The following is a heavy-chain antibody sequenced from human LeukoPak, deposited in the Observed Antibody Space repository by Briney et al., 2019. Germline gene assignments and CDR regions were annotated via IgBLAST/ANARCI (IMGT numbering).Heavy chain of an antibody. CDR1: GFTFSSYA. J-gene: IGHJ4*02. CDR3: AKVSKQIVLRFLEWLLPFDY. D-gene: IGHD3-3*01. Sequence: GGSLRLSCAASGFTFSSYAMSWVRQAPGKGLEWVSAISGSGGSTYYADSVKGRFTISRDNSKNTLYLQMNSLRAEDTAVYYCAKVSKQIVLRFLEWLLPFDYWGQGTLVTVSS. V-gene: IGHV3-23*01. CDR2: ISGSGGST.